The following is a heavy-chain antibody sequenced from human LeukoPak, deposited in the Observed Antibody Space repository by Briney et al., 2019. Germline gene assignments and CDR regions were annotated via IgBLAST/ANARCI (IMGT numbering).Heavy chain of an antibody. J-gene: IGHJ3*02. D-gene: IGHD3-16*01. V-gene: IGHV4-30-4*08. Sequence: SETLSLTCTVSGGSISSGDYYWSWIRQPPGKGLEWIGYIYYSGSTYYNPSLKSRVTISVDTSKNQFSLKLSSVTAADTAVYYCARSVGGGRGINAFDIWGQGTMVTISS. CDR1: GGSISSGDYY. CDR3: ARSVGGGRGINAFDI. CDR2: IYYSGST.